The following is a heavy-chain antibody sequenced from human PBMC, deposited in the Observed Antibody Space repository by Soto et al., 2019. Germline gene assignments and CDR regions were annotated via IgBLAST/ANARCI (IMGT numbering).Heavy chain of an antibody. CDR2: TYYSGST. CDR1: GGSISSSSYY. D-gene: IGHD5-18*01. V-gene: IGHV4-39*01. Sequence: SETLSLTCTVSGGSISSSSYYWGWIRQPPGKGLEWIGSTYYSGSTYYNPSLKSRVTISVDTSKNQFSLKLSSVTAADTAVYYCARQPDTAMVNYYYYGMDVWGQGTKVTVSS. CDR3: ARQPDTAMVNYYYYGMDV. J-gene: IGHJ6*02.